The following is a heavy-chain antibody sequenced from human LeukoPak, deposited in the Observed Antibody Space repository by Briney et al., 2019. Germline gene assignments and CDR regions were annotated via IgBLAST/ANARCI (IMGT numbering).Heavy chain of an antibody. V-gene: IGHV3-21*01. D-gene: IGHD5-18*01. Sequence: GGSLRLSCAASGFTFSSYSMNWVRQAPGKGLEWVSSISSSSSYIYYADSVKGRFTISRDNAKNSLYLQMNSLRAEDTAVYYCAKEQVGYSYDYYGMDVWGQGTTVTVSS. CDR3: AKEQVGYSYDYYGMDV. CDR1: GFTFSSYS. CDR2: ISSSSSYI. J-gene: IGHJ6*02.